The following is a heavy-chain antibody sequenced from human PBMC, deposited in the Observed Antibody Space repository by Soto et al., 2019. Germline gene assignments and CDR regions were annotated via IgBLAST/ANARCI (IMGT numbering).Heavy chain of an antibody. Sequence: PSETLSLTCTVSGGSISGYYWSWIRQPPGKGLEWIGYIYYSGSTNYNPSLKSRVTISVDTSKNQFSLKLSSVTAADTAVYYCARHAVAAIIFDYWGQGTLVTVSS. V-gene: IGHV4-59*08. CDR2: IYYSGST. D-gene: IGHD6-25*01. CDR1: GGSISGYY. CDR3: ARHAVAAIIFDY. J-gene: IGHJ4*02.